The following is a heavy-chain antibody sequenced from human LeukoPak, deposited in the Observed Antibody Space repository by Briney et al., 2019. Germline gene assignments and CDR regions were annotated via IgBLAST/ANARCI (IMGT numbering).Heavy chain of an antibody. CDR1: GYSFTFYW. CDR2: IYLVDSDT. Sequence: GEALNISCPGSGYSFTFYWIGWVRHTRGKGLGWMGIIYLVDSDTRYSPSFQGEVTISAEKSISPSYLQWTTLEATNRALISGPSLLYCSGGSCYSGAFDICSQGTMVTAYS. V-gene: IGHV5-51*01. D-gene: IGHD2-15*01. J-gene: IGHJ3*02. CDR3: PSLLYCSGGSCYSGAFDI.